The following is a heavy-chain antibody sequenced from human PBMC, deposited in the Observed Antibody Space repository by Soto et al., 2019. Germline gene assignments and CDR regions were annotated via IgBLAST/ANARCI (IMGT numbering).Heavy chain of an antibody. J-gene: IGHJ6*02. V-gene: IGHV3-33*01. Sequence: QVQLVESGGGVVQPGRSLRLSCAASGFTFSSYGMHWVRQAPGKGLEWVAVIWYDGSNKYYADSVKGRFTISRDNSKNPLYLQMNSLRAEDTAVYYCARARFSGSYDGMDVWGQGTTVTVSS. CDR2: IWYDGSNK. CDR3: ARARFSGSYDGMDV. CDR1: GFTFSSYG. D-gene: IGHD1-26*01.